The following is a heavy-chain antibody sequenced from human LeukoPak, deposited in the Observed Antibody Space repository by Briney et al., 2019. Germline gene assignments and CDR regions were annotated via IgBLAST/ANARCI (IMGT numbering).Heavy chain of an antibody. Sequence: PGGSLRLSCAASGFTFSSYSMNWVRQAPGKGLEWASSISSSSSYIYYADSVKGRFTISRDNTKNSLYLEMNNLRAEDTAVFYCARERTDQLLLDFWGQGALVTVSS. CDR2: ISSSSSYI. CDR3: ARERTDQLLLDF. V-gene: IGHV3-21*01. J-gene: IGHJ4*02. D-gene: IGHD1-1*01. CDR1: GFTFSSYS.